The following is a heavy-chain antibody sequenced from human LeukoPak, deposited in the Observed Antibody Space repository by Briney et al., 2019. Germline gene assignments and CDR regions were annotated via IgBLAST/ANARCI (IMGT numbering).Heavy chain of an antibody. CDR3: ARDIVGATAFDI. D-gene: IGHD1-26*01. Sequence: PSETLSLTCAVYGGSFSGYYWSWIRRPPGKGLEWIGEINHSGSTNYNPSLKSRVTISVDTSKNQFSLKLSSVTAADTAVYYCARDIVGATAFDIWGQGTMVTVSS. V-gene: IGHV4-34*01. J-gene: IGHJ3*02. CDR2: INHSGST. CDR1: GGSFSGYY.